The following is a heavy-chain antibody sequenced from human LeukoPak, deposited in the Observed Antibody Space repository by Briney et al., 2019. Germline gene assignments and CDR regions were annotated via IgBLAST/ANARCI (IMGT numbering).Heavy chain of an antibody. CDR1: GGSISSSSYY. J-gene: IGHJ4*02. CDR3: ARERDLTGTTDY. CDR2: IYYSGST. Sequence: SETLSLTCTVSGGSISSSSYYWGWIRQPPGKGLEWIGSIYYSGSTYYNPSLKSRVTISVDTSKNQFSLKLSSVTAADTDVYYCARERDLTGTTDYWGQGTLVTVSS. D-gene: IGHD1-7*01. V-gene: IGHV4-39*07.